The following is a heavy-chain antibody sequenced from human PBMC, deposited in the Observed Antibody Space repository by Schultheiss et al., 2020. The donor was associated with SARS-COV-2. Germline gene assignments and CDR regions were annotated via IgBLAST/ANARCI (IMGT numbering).Heavy chain of an antibody. Sequence: GGSLRLSCAASGFTFSSYSMNWVRQAPGKGLEWVSYISSSGSTIYYADSVKGRFTISRDNSKNTLYLQMNSLRAEDTAVYYCARDYDLPLRFWSGYYTGYYYYYGMDVWGQGTTVTVSS. CDR3: ARDYDLPLRFWSGYYTGYYYYYGMDV. CDR1: GFTFSSYS. D-gene: IGHD3-3*01. J-gene: IGHJ6*02. CDR2: ISSSGSTI. V-gene: IGHV3-48*01.